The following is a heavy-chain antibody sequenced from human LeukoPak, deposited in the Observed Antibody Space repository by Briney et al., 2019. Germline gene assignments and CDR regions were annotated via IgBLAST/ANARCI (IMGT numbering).Heavy chain of an antibody. J-gene: IGHJ4*02. D-gene: IGHD5-12*01. CDR1: GFTFGDYA. CDR2: IRSKAYGGTP. V-gene: IGHV3-49*03. CDR3: SRSGGGYDYVDY. Sequence: GGSLRLSCTASGFTFGDYAMNWIRQAPGKGLEWVGFIRSKAYGGTPEYAASVKGRFSISRDDSKSIAYLQMNSLKTEDTAVYYCSRSGGGYDYVDYWGLGTLVTVS.